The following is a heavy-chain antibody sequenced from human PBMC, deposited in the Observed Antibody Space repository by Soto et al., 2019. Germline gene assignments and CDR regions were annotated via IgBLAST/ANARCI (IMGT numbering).Heavy chain of an antibody. CDR2: IYPGDSDT. CDR1: GYSFTSYW. Sequence: PGESLKISCKGSGYSFTSYWIGWVRQMPGKGLEWMGIIYPGDSDTRYSPSFQGQVTISADKSISTAYLQWSSLKASDPAMYYCARIYSTRYCSSTSCYFDYWGQGTLVTVSS. D-gene: IGHD2-2*01. V-gene: IGHV5-51*01. CDR3: ARIYSTRYCSSTSCYFDY. J-gene: IGHJ4*02.